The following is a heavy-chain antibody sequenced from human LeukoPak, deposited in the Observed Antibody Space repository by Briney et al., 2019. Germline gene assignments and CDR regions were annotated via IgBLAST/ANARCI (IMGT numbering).Heavy chain of an antibody. J-gene: IGHJ4*02. V-gene: IGHV4-34*01. CDR1: GGSFSGYY. CDR3: ARGGYSYGYRYFDY. D-gene: IGHD5-18*01. Sequence: SETLSLTCAVYGGSFSGYYWSWIRQPPGKGLEWIGEINHSGSTNYNPSIKSRVTISVDTSKNQFSLKLSSVTAADTAVYYCARGGYSYGYRYFDYWGQGTLVTVSS. CDR2: INHSGST.